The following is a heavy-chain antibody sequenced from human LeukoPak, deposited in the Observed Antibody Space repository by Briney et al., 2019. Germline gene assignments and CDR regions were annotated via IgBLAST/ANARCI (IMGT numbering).Heavy chain of an antibody. CDR3: ASRVAVVGLDH. Sequence: GGPLRLSCAASGFTFSSYAMHWVRQAPGKGLEWVAVISYDGSNKYYADSVKGRFTISRDNSKNTLYLQMNSLRAEDTAVYYCASRVAVVGLDHWGQGTLVTVSS. D-gene: IGHD6-19*01. V-gene: IGHV3-30-3*01. CDR1: GFTFSSYA. CDR2: ISYDGSNK. J-gene: IGHJ4*02.